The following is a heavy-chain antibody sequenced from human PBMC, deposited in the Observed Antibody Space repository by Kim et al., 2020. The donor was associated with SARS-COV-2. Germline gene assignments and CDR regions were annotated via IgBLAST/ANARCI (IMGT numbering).Heavy chain of an antibody. CDR2: ST. CDR3: AKVDPWYVDL. Sequence: STYYADSGKGRFTISRDNSKNTLYLQMNSLRAEDTAVYYCAKVDPWYVDLWGRGTLVTVSS. J-gene: IGHJ2*01. V-gene: IGHV3-23*01.